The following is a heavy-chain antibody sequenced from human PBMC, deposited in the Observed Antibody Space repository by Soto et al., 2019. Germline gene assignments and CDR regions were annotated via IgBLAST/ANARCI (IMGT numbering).Heavy chain of an antibody. J-gene: IGHJ5*02. Sequence: LSLTCTVSGASISGFYWSWIRKSAGRGLEWIGRIYATGTTDYNPSLKSRVMMSVDTSKKQFSLKLRSVTAADTAVYYCVRDGTKTLRDWFDPWGQGISVTVSS. D-gene: IGHD1-1*01. CDR1: GASISGFY. CDR2: IYATGTT. CDR3: VRDGTKTLRDWFDP. V-gene: IGHV4-4*07.